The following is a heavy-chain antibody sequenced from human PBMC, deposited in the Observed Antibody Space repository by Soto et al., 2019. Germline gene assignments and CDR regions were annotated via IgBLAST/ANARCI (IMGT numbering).Heavy chain of an antibody. J-gene: IGHJ6*03. CDR2: ISSGSNYT. V-gene: IGHV3-21*06. Sequence: EVQLVESGGGLVKPGVSLRLSCVVSGFTFSSYSMNWVRQAPGKGLEWVSSISSGSNYTYYADSVKGRFTISRDDAKNAVYLQMNSLRAEETALYYCARDFKESQYYYYCMDVWGKGTTVTVSS. CDR3: ARDFKESQYYYYCMDV. CDR1: GFTFSSYS. D-gene: IGHD3-10*01.